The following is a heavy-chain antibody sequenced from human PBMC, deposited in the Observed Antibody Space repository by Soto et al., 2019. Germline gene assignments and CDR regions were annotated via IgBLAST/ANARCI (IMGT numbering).Heavy chain of an antibody. CDR1: GGSISSSSYY. CDR2: IYYSGST. CDR3: ARSFTIFGVPPGP. V-gene: IGHV4-39*01. J-gene: IGHJ5*02. D-gene: IGHD3-3*01. Sequence: PSETLSLTCTVSGGSISSSSYYWGWIRQPPGKGLEWIGSIYYSGSTYYNPSLKSRVTISVDTSGNQFSLKLSSVTAADTAVYYCARSFTIFGVPPGPWGQGTLVTVSS.